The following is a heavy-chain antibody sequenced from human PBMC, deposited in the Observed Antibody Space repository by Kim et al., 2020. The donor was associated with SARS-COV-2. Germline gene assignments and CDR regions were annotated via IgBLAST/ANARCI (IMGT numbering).Heavy chain of an antibody. CDR3: AKGSSGFDY. CDR1: GFTFDDYA. CDR2: ISWNSGSI. Sequence: GGSLRLSCAASGFTFDDYAMHWVRQAPGKGLEWVSGISWNSGSIGYADSVKGRFTISRDNAKNSLYLQMNSLRAEDTALYYCAKGSSGFDYWGQGTLVTVSS. D-gene: IGHD6-19*01. J-gene: IGHJ4*02. V-gene: IGHV3-9*01.